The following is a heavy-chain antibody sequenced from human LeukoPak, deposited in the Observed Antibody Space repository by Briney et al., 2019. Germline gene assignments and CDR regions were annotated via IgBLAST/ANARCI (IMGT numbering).Heavy chain of an antibody. CDR2: ISSNGGST. D-gene: IGHD6-13*01. CDR1: RFTLRSYA. CDR3: VKLSSRVSQTIDY. Sequence: GGALILSCSASRFTLRSYAFYLVRQAPGEGLEFFSGISSNGGSTHYADSVKGRITISRDNSKNTLYLQMSSLRAEDTAVYYCVKLSSRVSQTIDYWGQGTLVTVSS. V-gene: IGHV3-64D*09. J-gene: IGHJ4*02.